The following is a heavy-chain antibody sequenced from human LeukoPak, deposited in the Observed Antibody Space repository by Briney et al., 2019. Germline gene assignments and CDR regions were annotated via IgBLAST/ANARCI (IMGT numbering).Heavy chain of an antibody. CDR1: GGTFSSYA. CDR2: IIPIFGTA. D-gene: IGHD6-19*01. J-gene: IGHJ6*03. Sequence: SVKVSCKASGGTFSSYAINWVRQAPGQGLEWMGGIIPIFGTANYAQKFQGRVTITADESTSTAYMELSSLRSDDTAVYYCARARAVGDYYYFMDVWGKGTTVTVSS. V-gene: IGHV1-69*13. CDR3: ARARAVGDYYYFMDV.